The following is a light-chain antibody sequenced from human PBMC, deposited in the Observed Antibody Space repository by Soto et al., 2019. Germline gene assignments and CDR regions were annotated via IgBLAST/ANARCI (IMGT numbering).Light chain of an antibody. V-gene: IGLV1-47*01. Sequence: QSVLTQPPSASGTPGQRVTISCSGSSSNIGRNYVYWYQQLPGTAPKLLIYRNNQRPSGVPDRFSGSKSGTSASLAISGLRSEDEANNFGATGDDSHVVLAGGTKVTVL. CDR2: RNN. CDR1: SSNIGRNY. CDR3: ATGDDSHVV. J-gene: IGLJ2*01.